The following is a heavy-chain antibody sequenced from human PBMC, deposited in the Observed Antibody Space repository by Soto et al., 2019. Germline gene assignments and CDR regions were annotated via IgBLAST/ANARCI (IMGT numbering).Heavy chain of an antibody. CDR3: ARAYYFGSGRGRSMDV. Sequence: QVQLQESGPGLVKPSETLSLTCTVSGDSVSSGSYYWMWIRQPPGKGLEWIGYLSNSGSTNYNSSLKTRVTISVDKSKNQLSLKLTSVIAADTAVYYCARAYYFGSGRGRSMDVWGQGTTVTVSS. CDR1: GDSVSSGSYY. J-gene: IGHJ6*02. V-gene: IGHV4-61*01. D-gene: IGHD3-10*01. CDR2: LSNSGST.